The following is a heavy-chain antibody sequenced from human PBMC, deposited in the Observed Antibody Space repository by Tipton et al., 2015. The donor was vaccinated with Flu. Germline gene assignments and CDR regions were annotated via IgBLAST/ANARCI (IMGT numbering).Heavy chain of an antibody. Sequence: QLVQSGGGMIQPGGSLRLSCAASGFAFTTYSMHWVRQAPGKGLEWVAVITSDGNDKYYIDSVKGRFTISRDNSKNTLYLEMNSLRPEDAAVYYCAPVVVPVPPNLQSWGPGALVTVSS. V-gene: IGHV3-30-3*01. CDR2: ITSDGNDK. J-gene: IGHJ5*02. D-gene: IGHD2-2*01. CDR1: GFAFTTYS. CDR3: APVVVPVPPNLQS.